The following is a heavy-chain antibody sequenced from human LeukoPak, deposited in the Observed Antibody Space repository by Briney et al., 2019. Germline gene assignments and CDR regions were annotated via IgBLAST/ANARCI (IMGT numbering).Heavy chain of an antibody. CDR2: ISWNSGSI. Sequence: GGSLRLSCAASGFTFDDYAMHWVRQAPGKGLEWVSGISWNSGSIGYADSVKGRFTISRDNAKNSLYLQMNSLRAEDTALYYCAKDVLPAGVAGKTFDYWGQGTLVTVSS. D-gene: IGHD6-19*01. CDR3: AKDVLPAGVAGKTFDY. V-gene: IGHV3-9*01. J-gene: IGHJ4*02. CDR1: GFTFDDYA.